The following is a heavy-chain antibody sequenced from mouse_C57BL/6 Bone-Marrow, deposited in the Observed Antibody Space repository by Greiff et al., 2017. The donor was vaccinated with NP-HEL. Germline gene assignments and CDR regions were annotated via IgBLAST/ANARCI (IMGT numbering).Heavy chain of an antibody. CDR3: ARGLSGSGAWFAY. CDR2: INPYNGGT. D-gene: IGHD1-3*01. J-gene: IGHJ3*01. CDR1: GYTFTDYY. V-gene: IGHV1-19*01. Sequence: VQLKESGPVLVKPGASVKMSCKASGYTFTDYYMNWVKQSHGKSLEWIGVINPYNGGTSYNQKFKGKATLTVDKSSSTAYMELNSLTSEDSAVYYCARGLSGSGAWFAYWGQGTLVTVSA.